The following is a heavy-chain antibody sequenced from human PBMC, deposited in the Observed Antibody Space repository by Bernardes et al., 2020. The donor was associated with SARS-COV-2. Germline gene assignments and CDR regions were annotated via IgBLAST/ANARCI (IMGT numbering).Heavy chain of an antibody. CDR1: GGSIRSYY. V-gene: IGHV4-59*01. D-gene: IGHD3-16*01. J-gene: IGHJ4*02. CDR3: ASGGTPFGGS. Sequence: SETLSLTCTVSGGSIRSYYWSWIRQPPGKGLEWSGYIYYSGSTNYNPSLKSRVTISVDTSKNQFSLKLSSVTAADTAVYYCASGGTPFGGSWGQGTLVTVSS. CDR2: IYYSGST.